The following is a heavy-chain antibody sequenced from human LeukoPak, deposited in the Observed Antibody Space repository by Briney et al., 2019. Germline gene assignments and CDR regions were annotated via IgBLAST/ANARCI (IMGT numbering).Heavy chain of an antibody. CDR3: ARDFYEGVPYADCFDP. CDR1: GYTFSNYG. J-gene: IGHJ5*02. Sequence: ASVKVSCKASGYTFSNYGISWVRQAPGQGLEWMGWISGYNGKTNYAQKHRGRVTMTRDTSTSTTYMELRSPRSDDTALYYCARDFYEGVPYADCFDPWGQGTLVAVSS. D-gene: IGHD3-16*01. CDR2: ISGYNGKT. V-gene: IGHV1-18*01.